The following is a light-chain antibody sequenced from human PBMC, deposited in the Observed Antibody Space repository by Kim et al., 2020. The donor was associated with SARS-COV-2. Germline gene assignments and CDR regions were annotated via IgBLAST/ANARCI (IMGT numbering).Light chain of an antibody. V-gene: IGLV6-57*04. CDR3: QSYDNNNHYV. J-gene: IGLJ1*01. CDR2: EDN. Sequence: NFMLTQPHSVSESPGKTVTISCTRFSGSIASNYVQWYQQRPGSAPTTVIYEDNQRPSGVPDRFSGSIDSSSNSASLTISGLKTEDEADYYCQSYDNNNHYVFGSGTKVTVL. CDR1: SGSIASNY.